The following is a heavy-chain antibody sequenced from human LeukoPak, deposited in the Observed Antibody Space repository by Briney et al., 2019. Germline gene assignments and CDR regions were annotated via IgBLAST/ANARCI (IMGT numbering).Heavy chain of an antibody. V-gene: IGHV3-9*02. CDR3: AAAGTGFFDY. CDR2: ISWSSDSI. CDR1: GLTSDDYS. Sequence: GGSLRLSCAASGLTSDDYSMDWVRQAPGKGLEWVAGISWSSDSITYADSVKGRFTISRDNAQNSLYLQMNSLRAEDTALYYCAAAGTGFFDYWGQGTLVTVSS. J-gene: IGHJ4*02. D-gene: IGHD6-13*01.